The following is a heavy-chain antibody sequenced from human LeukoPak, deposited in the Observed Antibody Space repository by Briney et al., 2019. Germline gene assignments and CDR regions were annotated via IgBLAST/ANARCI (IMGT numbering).Heavy chain of an antibody. V-gene: IGHV3-30*04. D-gene: IGHD3-16*01. CDR2: ISYDGTKK. Sequence: PGGSLRLSCGASGFNFKNYAMHWVRKAQGKGLEWLGVISYDGTKKYHAASVKGRFTISRDNPKNTVFLQMNDLRPDDMALYYCAREAVNYGGSDYWGQGTLVTVSS. CDR3: AREAVNYGGSDY. J-gene: IGHJ4*02. CDR1: GFNFKNYA.